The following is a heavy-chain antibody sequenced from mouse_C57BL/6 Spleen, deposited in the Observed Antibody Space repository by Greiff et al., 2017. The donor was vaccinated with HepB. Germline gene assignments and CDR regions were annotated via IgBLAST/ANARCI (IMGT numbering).Heavy chain of an antibody. CDR3: TVGTLAWFAY. D-gene: IGHD3-3*01. V-gene: IGHV6-3*01. J-gene: IGHJ3*01. CDR1: GFTFSNYW. CDR2: IRLKSDNYAT. Sequence: EVKLMESGGGLVQPGGSMKLSCVASGFTFSNYWMNWVRQSPEKGLEWVAQIRLKSDNYATHYAESVKWRFTISRDDSKSSVYLQMNNLRAEDTGIYYCTVGTLAWFAYWGQGTLVTVSA.